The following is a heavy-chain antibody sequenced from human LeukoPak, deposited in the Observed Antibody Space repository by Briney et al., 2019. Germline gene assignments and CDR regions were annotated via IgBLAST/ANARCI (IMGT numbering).Heavy chain of an antibody. CDR1: GFTFSTYG. J-gene: IGHJ4*02. Sequence: GGSLRLSCAASGFTFSTYGMDWVRQAPGKGLEWVAFIRYEGSEKYSTDSVKGRFTISRENSKNTLYLRMNSLTAGDTAVYYCAKDRSYHDFDYWGQGALDTVSS. V-gene: IGHV3-30*02. CDR2: IRYEGSEK. CDR3: AKDRSYHDFDY. D-gene: IGHD5-18*01.